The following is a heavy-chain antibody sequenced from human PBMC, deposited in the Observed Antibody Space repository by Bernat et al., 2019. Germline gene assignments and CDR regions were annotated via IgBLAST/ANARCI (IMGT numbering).Heavy chain of an antibody. CDR3: ARRQYTPRRGDD. J-gene: IGHJ4*02. CDR1: GDSISSSNYY. CDR2: IYYTGST. D-gene: IGHD2-15*01. V-gene: IGHV4-39*01. Sequence: QLQLQESGPGLVKPSETLSLTCTVFGDSISSSNYYWGWIRQPPGKGLEWIGSIYYTGSTYYNPSLKSRVTMSVDTSKNQFSLKVNSVTAADTAVYYCARRQYTPRRGDDWGQGTLVTVSS.